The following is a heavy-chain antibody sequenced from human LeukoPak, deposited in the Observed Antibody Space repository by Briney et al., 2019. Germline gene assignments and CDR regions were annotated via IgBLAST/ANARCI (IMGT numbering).Heavy chain of an antibody. CDR1: GFTFRSYW. V-gene: IGHV3-74*01. CDR2: ISPDGTGT. Sequence: GRSLRLSCEASGFTFRSYWTHWVRQAPGKGLGWVSRISPDGTGTNYADSVKGRFTISRDNAKNTLYLQMNSLRVEDTAVYYCATVGMGATIGYWGQGTLVTVSS. D-gene: IGHD1-26*01. J-gene: IGHJ4*02. CDR3: ATVGMGATIGY.